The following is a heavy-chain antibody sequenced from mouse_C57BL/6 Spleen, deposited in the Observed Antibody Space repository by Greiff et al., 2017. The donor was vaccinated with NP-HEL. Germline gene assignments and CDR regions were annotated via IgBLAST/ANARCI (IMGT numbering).Heavy chain of an antibody. CDR1: GYSITSGYY. CDR2: ISYDGSN. Sequence: DVKLVESGPGLVKPSQSLSLTCSVTGYSITSGYYWNWIRQFPGNKLEWMGYISYDGSNNYNPSLKNRISITRDTSKNQFFLKLNSVTTEDTATYYCARRYSNPYFDYWGQGTTLTVSS. D-gene: IGHD2-5*01. V-gene: IGHV3-6*01. CDR3: ARRYSNPYFDY. J-gene: IGHJ2*01.